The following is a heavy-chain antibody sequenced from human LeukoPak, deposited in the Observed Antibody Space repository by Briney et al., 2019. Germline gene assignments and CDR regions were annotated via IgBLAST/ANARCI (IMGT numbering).Heavy chain of an antibody. V-gene: IGHV3-48*01. J-gene: IGHJ4*02. CDR3: ARGAYGDPTSFDY. CDR2: ISSSSSTI. CDR1: GFTFSSYS. Sequence: PGGSLRLSCAASGFTFSSYSMNWVRQAPGKGLEWVSYISSSSSTIYYADSVKGRFTISRDNAKNSLYLQMNSLRAEDTAVYYCARGAYGDPTSFDYWGQGTLVTVSS. D-gene: IGHD4-17*01.